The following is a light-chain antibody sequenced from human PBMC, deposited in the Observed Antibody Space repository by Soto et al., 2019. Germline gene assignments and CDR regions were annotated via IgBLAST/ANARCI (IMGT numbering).Light chain of an antibody. CDR2: EVS. CDR3: SSFTSSITYV. Sequence: QSALTQPASVSGSPGQSITISCTGTSSDVGTYKYVSWYQQHPGKVPKLMIYEVSNRPSGVSNRFSGSKSGNTASLSISGLQAEDEADYYCSSFTSSITYVFGTGTKVTVL. CDR1: SSDVGTYKY. V-gene: IGLV2-14*01. J-gene: IGLJ1*01.